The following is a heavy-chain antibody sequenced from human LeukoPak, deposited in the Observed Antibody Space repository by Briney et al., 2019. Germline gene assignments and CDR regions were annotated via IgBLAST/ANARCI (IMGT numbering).Heavy chain of an antibody. J-gene: IGHJ5*02. CDR2: IYYSGST. V-gene: IGHV4-59*12. CDR3: ARDQYSSWFDP. CDR1: GGSISSYY. D-gene: IGHD3-22*01. Sequence: SETLSLTCTVSGGSISSYYWSWIRQPPGKGLEWIGYIYYSGSTYYNPSLKSRVTISVDTSKNQFSLKLSSVTAADPAVYYCARDQYSSWFDPWGQGTLVTVSS.